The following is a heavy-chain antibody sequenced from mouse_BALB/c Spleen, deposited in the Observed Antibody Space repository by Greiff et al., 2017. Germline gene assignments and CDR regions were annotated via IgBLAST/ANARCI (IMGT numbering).Heavy chain of an antibody. CDR2: IYPGSGST. J-gene: IGHJ4*01. CDR3: TRSGDYDYYAMDY. V-gene: IGHV1S22*01. CDR1: GYTFTSYW. Sequence: LQQPGSELVRPGASVKLSCKASGYTFTSYWMHWVKQRPGQGLEWIGNIYPGSGSTNYDEKFKSKATLTVDTSSSTAYMQLSSLTSEDSAVYYCTRSGDYDYYAMDYWGQGTSVTVSS. D-gene: IGHD2-4*01.